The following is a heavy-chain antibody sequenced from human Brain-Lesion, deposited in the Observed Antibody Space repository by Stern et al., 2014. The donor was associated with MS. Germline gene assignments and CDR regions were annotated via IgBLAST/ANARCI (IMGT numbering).Heavy chain of an antibody. D-gene: IGHD2-2*01. CDR2: IFNSGST. CDR3: ARGRVVPGFQYYATDV. V-gene: IGHV4-61*02. Sequence: VQLEESGPGLVKPSQTLSLSCTVSGGSISSGGYYWSWIRQPAGKGLEWIGRIFNSGSTSYNPSLKMRGTISIDTSKNQFPLRLNSMTAADTAVYYCARGRVVPGFQYYATDVWGQGTTVIVSS. CDR1: GGSISSGGYY. J-gene: IGHJ6*02.